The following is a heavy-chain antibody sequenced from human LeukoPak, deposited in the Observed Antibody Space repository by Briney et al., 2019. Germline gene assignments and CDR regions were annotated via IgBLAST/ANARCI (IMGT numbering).Heavy chain of an antibody. J-gene: IGHJ4*02. Sequence: ASVKVSCKASGYTFTSSFLHWVRQAPGQGLEWMGIINPGTGGTTYAQNFQGRVTMTSDTSTSTAYMELTSLRSDDTAVYYCARHPAYCGGDCWGQGTLVTVSS. CDR1: GYTFTSSF. D-gene: IGHD2-21*01. CDR3: ARHPAYCGGDC. CDR2: INPGTGGT. V-gene: IGHV1-46*01.